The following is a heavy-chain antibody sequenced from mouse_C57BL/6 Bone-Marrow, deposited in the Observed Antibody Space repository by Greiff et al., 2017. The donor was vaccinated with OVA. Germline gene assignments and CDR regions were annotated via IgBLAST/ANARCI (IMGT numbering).Heavy chain of an antibody. J-gene: IGHJ1*03. CDR3: TTPDYYGSSYWWYFDV. D-gene: IGHD1-1*01. Sequence: HRQQSWAELFMPGPSFTFSCTASGCNIKDDHLHWVKQRPEQGLEWIGWIDPENGDTEYASKFQGKATITADTSSNTAYLQLSSLTSEDTAVYYCTTPDYYGSSYWWYFDVWGTGTTVTVSS. V-gene: IGHV14-4*01. CDR2: IDPENGDT. CDR1: GCNIKDDH.